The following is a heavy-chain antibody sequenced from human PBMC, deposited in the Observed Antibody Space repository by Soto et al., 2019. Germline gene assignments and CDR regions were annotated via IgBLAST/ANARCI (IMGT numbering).Heavy chain of an antibody. V-gene: IGHV1-18*01. CDR1: GYTFTSYG. D-gene: IGHD2-15*01. CDR2: ISAYNGNT. Sequence: QVQLVQSGAEVKKPGASVKVSCKASGYTFTSYGITWVRQAPGQGLEWMGWISAYNGNTNYAQKLQGRVTMTTGTSTSTAYMGLRSLGSDDTAVYYCAGDLVENCSGGSCYGDFDYWGEGTLVTVSS. J-gene: IGHJ4*02. CDR3: AGDLVENCSGGSCYGDFDY.